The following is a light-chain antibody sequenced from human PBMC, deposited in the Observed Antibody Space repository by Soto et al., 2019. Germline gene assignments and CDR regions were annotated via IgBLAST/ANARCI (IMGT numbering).Light chain of an antibody. CDR3: QQYLSWPGT. Sequence: EIVMTQSPPTLSVSPGEGVTLSCKASQSSSNYFAWYQHKPGQAPRLLINGESIRATGFPARFSGSGSGEDFTLTISSVHSEDFAVYYCQQYLSWPGTCDQGTKVEIK. V-gene: IGKV3-15*01. CDR2: GES. J-gene: IGKJ1*01. CDR1: QSSSNY.